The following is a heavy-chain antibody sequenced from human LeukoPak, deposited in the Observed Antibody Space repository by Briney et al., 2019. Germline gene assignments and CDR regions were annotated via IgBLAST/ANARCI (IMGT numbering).Heavy chain of an antibody. Sequence: TGGSLRLSCAASGFTFSSYAMHWVRQAPGKGLEWVAVISYDGSNKYYADSVKGRFTISRDNSKNTLYLQMNSLRAEDTAVYYCARGVQRPFDYWGQGTLVTVSS. CDR2: ISYDGSNK. V-gene: IGHV3-30-3*01. J-gene: IGHJ4*02. D-gene: IGHD4/OR15-4a*01. CDR3: ARGVQRPFDY. CDR1: GFTFSSYA.